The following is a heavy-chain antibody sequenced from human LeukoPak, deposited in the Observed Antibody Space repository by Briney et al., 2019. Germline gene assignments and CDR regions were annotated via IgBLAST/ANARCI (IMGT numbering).Heavy chain of an antibody. J-gene: IGHJ3*02. D-gene: IGHD3-16*01. V-gene: IGHV4-61*02. Sequence: SQTLSLTCTVSGGSNSSGSYYWSWIRQPAGKGLEWIGRIYTSGSTNYNPSLKSRVTISVDTSKNQFSLKLSSVTAADTAVYYCARGEAPGLGAFDIWGQGTMVTVSS. CDR2: IYTSGST. CDR1: GGSNSSGSYY. CDR3: ARGEAPGLGAFDI.